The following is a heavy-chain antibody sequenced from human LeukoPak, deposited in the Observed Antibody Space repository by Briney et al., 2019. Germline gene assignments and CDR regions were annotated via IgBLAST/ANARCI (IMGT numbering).Heavy chain of an antibody. J-gene: IGHJ4*02. CDR1: GFTFSSYA. CDR2: ISGSGITT. Sequence: GGSLRLSCAASGFTFSSYAMTWVRQAPGKGLEWVSAISGSGITTNYADSVKGRFTISRDNSKNTLYLQMTSLRAEDTAVYYCAKDRGNSHGHFDYWGQGTLVTVSS. D-gene: IGHD5-18*01. V-gene: IGHV3-23*01. CDR3: AKDRGNSHGHFDY.